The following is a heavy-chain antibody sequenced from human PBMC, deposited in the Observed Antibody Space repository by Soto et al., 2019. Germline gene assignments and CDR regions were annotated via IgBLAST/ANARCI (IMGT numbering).Heavy chain of an antibody. D-gene: IGHD3-22*01. V-gene: IGHV4-59*12. CDR1: GGSISGYY. CDR3: ARVPFYDSSGRSYYFDY. CDR2: VYYSGGA. J-gene: IGHJ4*02. Sequence: SETLSLTCTVSGGSISGYYWSWIRQPPGKGLEWIGNVYYSGGAKYNPSLKSRVTMSVDTSKNQFSLKLSSVTAADTAVCYCARVPFYDSSGRSYYFDYWGQGTLVTVSS.